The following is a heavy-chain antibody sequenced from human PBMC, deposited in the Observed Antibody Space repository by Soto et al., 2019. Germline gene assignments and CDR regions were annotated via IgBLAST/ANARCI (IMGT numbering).Heavy chain of an antibody. D-gene: IGHD2-21*01. CDR1: GGSFSGYY. CDR2: INHSGST. Sequence: QVQLQQWGAGLLKPSETLSLTCAVYGGSFSGYYWSWIRQPPGKGLEWIGEINHSGSTNYNPSLKSRVTISVDTSKNQFTLKLRSVPAADTAVYYCARSLVVIATNRAFDIWGQGTMVTVSS. V-gene: IGHV4-34*01. J-gene: IGHJ3*02. CDR3: ARSLVVIATNRAFDI.